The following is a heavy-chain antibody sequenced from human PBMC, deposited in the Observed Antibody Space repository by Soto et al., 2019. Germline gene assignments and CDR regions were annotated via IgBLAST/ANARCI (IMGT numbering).Heavy chain of an antibody. CDR3: AKFGQPYYDFWSGYYRWYYFDS. J-gene: IGHJ4*02. V-gene: IGHV3-23*01. Sequence: GCLRRAGAASGFTLSSYAMSWVRQARGKGREWVSPISGRGGSTYYPDSVKGRFTLSRDNSKNTLYLQMNSLRAEDTAVYYCAKFGQPYYDFWSGYYRWYYFDSWGQGTLVTVSS. CDR1: GFTLSSYA. CDR2: ISGRGGST. D-gene: IGHD3-3*01.